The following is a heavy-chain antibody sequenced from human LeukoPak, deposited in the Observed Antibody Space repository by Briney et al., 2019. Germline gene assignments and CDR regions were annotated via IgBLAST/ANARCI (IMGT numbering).Heavy chain of an antibody. CDR3: ARDDGPKEQWLVRTPNYYYGMDV. J-gene: IGHJ6*04. V-gene: IGHV1-69*13. CDR2: IIPIFGTA. Sequence: ASVKVSCKASGGTFSSYAISWVRQAPGQGLEWMGGIIPIFGTASYAQKFQGRVTITADESTSTAYMELSSLRSEDTAVYYCARDDGPKEQWLVRTPNYYYGMDVWGKGTTVTVSS. CDR1: GGTFSSYA. D-gene: IGHD6-19*01.